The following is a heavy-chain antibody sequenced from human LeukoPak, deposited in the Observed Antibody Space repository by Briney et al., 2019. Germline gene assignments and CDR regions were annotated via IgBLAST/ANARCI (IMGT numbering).Heavy chain of an antibody. D-gene: IGHD3-10*01. J-gene: IGHJ5*02. CDR3: AKAAVRGVTPNWFDP. CDR2: ISSSGSTI. Sequence: PGGSLRLSCAASGFTFSSYEMNWVRQAPGKGLEWVSYISSSGSTIYYADSVKGRFTISRDNSKNTLYLQMNSLRAEDTAVYYCAKAAVRGVTPNWFDPWGRGTLVTVSS. V-gene: IGHV3-48*03. CDR1: GFTFSSYE.